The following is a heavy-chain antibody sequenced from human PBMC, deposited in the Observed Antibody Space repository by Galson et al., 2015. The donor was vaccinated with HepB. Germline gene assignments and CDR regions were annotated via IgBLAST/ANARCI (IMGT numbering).Heavy chain of an antibody. J-gene: IGHJ4*02. Sequence: SLRLSCAASGFTFSSYGMHWVRQAPGKGLEWVAVISYDGSNKYYADSVKGRFTISRDNSKNTLYLQMNSLRAEDTAVYYCAKAHMIVVVITPSQVDYWGQGTLVTVSS. CDR2: ISYDGSNK. CDR1: GFTFSSYG. D-gene: IGHD3-22*01. CDR3: AKAHMIVVVITPSQVDY. V-gene: IGHV3-30*18.